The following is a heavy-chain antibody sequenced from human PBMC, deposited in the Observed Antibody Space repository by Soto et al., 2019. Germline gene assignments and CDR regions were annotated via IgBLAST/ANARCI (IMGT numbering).Heavy chain of an antibody. Sequence: QVQLVESGGGVVQPGTSLRLSCVGSGFTFRSYVIHWVRQAPGKGLEWDALTSYDGSNNFYGDSVKGRFTTSRDNSRNTVELQMDSLRLEDTSLYYCARWGTTGGLDVWGQGTLVSVSS. D-gene: IGHD3-16*01. CDR1: GFTFRSYV. CDR2: TSYDGSNN. V-gene: IGHV3-33*05. CDR3: ARWGTTGGLDV. J-gene: IGHJ4*02.